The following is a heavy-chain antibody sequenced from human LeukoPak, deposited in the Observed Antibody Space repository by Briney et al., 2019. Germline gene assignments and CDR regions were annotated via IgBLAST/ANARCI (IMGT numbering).Heavy chain of an antibody. V-gene: IGHV4-4*07. D-gene: IGHD4/OR15-4a*01. Sequence: SETLSLTCTVSSGYISNYYWSWIRQPAGKGLEWIGRVYNSGSTNYNPSLKSRVTMSVGTSKNQFYLNLRSVTAADTAVYYCAGVANYRSGERLDYWGQGTLVTVSS. CDR1: SGYISNYY. CDR2: VYNSGST. CDR3: AGVANYRSGERLDY. J-gene: IGHJ4*02.